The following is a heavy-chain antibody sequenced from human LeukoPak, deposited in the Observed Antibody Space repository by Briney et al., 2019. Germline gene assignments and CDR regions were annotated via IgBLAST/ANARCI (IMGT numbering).Heavy chain of an antibody. CDR3: ARLRAVEAFDI. J-gene: IGHJ3*02. Sequence: SETLSLTCTVSGGSISSSSYYWGWIRQPPGKGLEWIGSIYYSGSTYYNPSLKSRVTISVDTSKNQFSLKLSSVTAADTAVYYRARLRAVEAFDIWGQGTMVTVSS. CDR2: IYYSGST. CDR1: GGSISSSSYY. D-gene: IGHD6-19*01. V-gene: IGHV4-39*01.